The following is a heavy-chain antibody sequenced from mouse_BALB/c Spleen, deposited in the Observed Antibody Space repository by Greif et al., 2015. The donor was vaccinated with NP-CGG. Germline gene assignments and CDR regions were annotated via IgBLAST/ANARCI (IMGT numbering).Heavy chain of an antibody. J-gene: IGHJ2*01. D-gene: IGHD1-1*01. CDR3: ANYYGSSYYFDY. CDR2: INPSTGYT. CDR1: GYTFTSYW. V-gene: IGHV1-7*01. Sequence: QVHVKQSGAELAKPGASVKMSCKASGYTFTSYWMHWVKQRPGQGLEWIGYINPSTGYTEYNQKFKDKATLTADKSSSTAYMQLSSLTSEDSAVYYCANYYGSSYYFDYWGQGTTLTVSS.